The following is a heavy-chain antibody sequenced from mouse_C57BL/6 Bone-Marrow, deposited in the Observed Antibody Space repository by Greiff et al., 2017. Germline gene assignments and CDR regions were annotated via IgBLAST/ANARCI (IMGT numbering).Heavy chain of an antibody. J-gene: IGHJ2*01. V-gene: IGHV3-6*01. CDR2: ISYDGSN. CDR3: ARQGGYYVYFDY. CDR1: GYSITSGYY. Sequence: EVQLQQSGPGLVKPSQSLSLTCSVTGYSITSGYYWNWIRQFPGNKLEWMGYISYDGSNNYNPSLKNRISITRDTSKNQFFLKLNSVTTEDTATYYCARQGGYYVYFDYWGQGTTLTVSS. D-gene: IGHD2-3*01.